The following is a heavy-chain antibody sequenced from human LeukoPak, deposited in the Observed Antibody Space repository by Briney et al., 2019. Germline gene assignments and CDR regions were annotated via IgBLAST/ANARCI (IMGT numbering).Heavy chain of an antibody. Sequence: GGSLRLSCAASGFTFSDYYMSWIRQAPGKGLEWVSFITRSGSIIYYADSVKGRFTISRDNAKNSLYLQMNSLRAEDTAVYYCARAMVRGVITSTLDYWGQGTLVTVSS. CDR2: ITRSGSII. CDR3: ARAMVRGVITSTLDY. CDR1: GFTFSDYY. V-gene: IGHV3-11*04. D-gene: IGHD3-10*01. J-gene: IGHJ4*02.